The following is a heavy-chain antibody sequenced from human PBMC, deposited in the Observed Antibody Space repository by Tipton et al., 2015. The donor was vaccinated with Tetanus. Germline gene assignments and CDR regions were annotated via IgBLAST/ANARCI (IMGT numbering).Heavy chain of an antibody. V-gene: IGHV3-9*01. CDR1: GFTFDDYA. D-gene: IGHD4-11*01. CDR2: ISWNSGSI. CDR3: AKDYSNYPPRYHYYGMGA. J-gene: IGHJ6*02. Sequence: SLRLSCAASGFTFDDYAMHWVRQAPGKGLEWVSGISWNSGSIGYADSVKGRFTISRDNAKNTLYLQMNSLRAEDTAVYYCAKDYSNYPPRYHYYGMGAWGQGTTVTVSS.